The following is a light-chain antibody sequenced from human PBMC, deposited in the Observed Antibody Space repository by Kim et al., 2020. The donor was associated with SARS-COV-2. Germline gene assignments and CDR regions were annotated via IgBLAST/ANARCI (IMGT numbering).Light chain of an antibody. CDR3: SSFTSGNTYV. CDR2: DVD. Sequence: GQSITLSCIGTSNDIGGYNYVSGYQQYPGKAPKLIIYDVDKRPSGVSHRFSASKSGNTAFLAISGLQAEDESDFYCSSFTSGNTYVFGSGTKVTVL. J-gene: IGLJ1*01. CDR1: SNDIGGYNY. V-gene: IGLV2-14*04.